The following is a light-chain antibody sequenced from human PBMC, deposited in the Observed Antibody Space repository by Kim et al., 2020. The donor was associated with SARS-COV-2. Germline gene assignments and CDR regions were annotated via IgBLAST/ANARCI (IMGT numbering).Light chain of an antibody. CDR1: GGVRSQ. J-gene: IGKJ1*01. CDR2: DAS. CDR3: QQRRYWPVT. Sequence: LCAGESAPLPCRAKGGVRSQLAWYQQKPGQAPRLVIYDASNRATGIPAKFSGSGSGTDFTLTISSLEPEDFAVYFCQQRRYWPVTFGQGTKVELK. V-gene: IGKV3D-11*01.